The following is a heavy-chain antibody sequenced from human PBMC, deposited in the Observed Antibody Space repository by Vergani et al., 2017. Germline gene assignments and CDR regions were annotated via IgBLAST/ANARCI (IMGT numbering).Heavy chain of an antibody. V-gene: IGHV3-7*04. CDR2: IKQDGSEK. D-gene: IGHD3-10*01. J-gene: IGHJ4*02. Sequence: EVQLVESGGGLVQPGGSLRLSCAASGFTFSSYWMSWVRQAPGKGLEWVANIKQDGSEKYYVDSVKGRFTISRDNAKNSLYLQMNSLRAEDTAVYYCARDGFVPHLHYFDYWGQGTLVTVSS. CDR1: GFTFSSYW. CDR3: ARDGFVPHLHYFDY.